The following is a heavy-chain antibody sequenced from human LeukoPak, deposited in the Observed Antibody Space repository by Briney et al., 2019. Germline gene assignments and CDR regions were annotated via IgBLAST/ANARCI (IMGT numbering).Heavy chain of an antibody. D-gene: IGHD2-2*01. CDR3: ARNHGQLLPYWYSDL. CDR1: GFTFSDYY. CDR2: MSSSGSAI. V-gene: IGHV3-11*01. J-gene: IGHJ2*01. Sequence: GGSLRLSCAASGFTFSDYYMSWIRQAPGKGLEWVSYMSSSGSAIYYADSVKGRFTISRDNAKNSLYLQMNSLRVEDTAVYYCARNHGQLLPYWYSDLWGRGTLVTVSS.